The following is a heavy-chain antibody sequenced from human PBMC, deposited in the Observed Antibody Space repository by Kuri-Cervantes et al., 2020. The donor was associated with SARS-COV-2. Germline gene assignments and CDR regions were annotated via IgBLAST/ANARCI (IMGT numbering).Heavy chain of an antibody. D-gene: IGHD4-17*01. V-gene: IGHV3-30*02. CDR3: AKSQVTIPGNDY. Sequence: GGSLRLSCAASGFTFSSYGMHWVRQAPGKGLEWVAFIRYDGSNKYYADSVKGRVTISRDNSKNTLYLQMNSLRAEDTAVYYCAKSQVTIPGNDYWGQGTLVTVSS. CDR2: IRYDGSNK. J-gene: IGHJ4*02. CDR1: GFTFSSYG.